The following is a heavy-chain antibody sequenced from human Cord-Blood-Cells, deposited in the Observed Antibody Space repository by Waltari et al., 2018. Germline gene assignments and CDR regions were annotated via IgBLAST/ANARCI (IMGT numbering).Heavy chain of an antibody. Sequence: EVQLVESGGGLVQPGGSLRLSCAASGFTFSSYAMSWVRQAPGKGLEWVSAISGSGGTYHAHSVKGRFTISRDNAKNTVYLQMNSLRAEDTAVYYCAKGGYCSSTSCYYDFWSGYYYYYGMDVWGQGTTVTVSS. CDR1: GFTFSSYA. CDR2: ISGSGGT. CDR3: AKGGYCSSTSCYYDFWSGYYYYYGMDV. V-gene: IGHV3-23*04. J-gene: IGHJ6*02. D-gene: IGHD2-2*01.